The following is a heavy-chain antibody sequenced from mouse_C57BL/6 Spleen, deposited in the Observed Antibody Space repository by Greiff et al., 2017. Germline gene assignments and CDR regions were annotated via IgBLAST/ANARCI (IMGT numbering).Heavy chain of an antibody. CDR3: ARAPDLAY. CDR2: INPNNGGT. V-gene: IGHV1-26*01. Sequence: EVQLQQSGPELVKPGASVKISCKASGYTFTDYYMNWVKQSHGKSLEWIGDINPNNGGTSYNQKFKGKATLTVDKSSSTAYMELRSLTSEDSAVYYCARAPDLAYWGQGTLVTVSA. J-gene: IGHJ3*01. CDR1: GYTFTDYY.